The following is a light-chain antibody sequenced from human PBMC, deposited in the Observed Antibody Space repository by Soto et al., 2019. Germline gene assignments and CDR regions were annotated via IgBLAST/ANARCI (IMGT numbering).Light chain of an antibody. CDR3: QSYDTGLVV. CDR1: SSNIGAGYD. V-gene: IGLV1-40*01. CDR2: GNS. J-gene: IGLJ2*01. Sequence: QSVLTQPPSVSGAPGQRVTISCTGSSSNIGAGYDVHWYQQLPGTAPKLLIYGNSNRPSGVPDRFSGSKSGTSASLAITGLQGADEADYYCQSYDTGLVVFGGGTKVTVL.